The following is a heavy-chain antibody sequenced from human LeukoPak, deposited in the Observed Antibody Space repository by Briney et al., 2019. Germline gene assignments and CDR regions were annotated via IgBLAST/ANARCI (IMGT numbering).Heavy chain of an antibody. Sequence: GSLRLSCAASGFTFSSYGMHWVRQAPGKGLEWVAVISYDGSNKYYADSVKGRFTISRDNSKNTLYLQMNSLRAEDTAVYYCAKLYRRYLDWLLWSFDYWGQGTLVTVSS. J-gene: IGHJ4*02. D-gene: IGHD3-9*01. CDR2: ISYDGSNK. CDR1: GFTFSSYG. CDR3: AKLYRRYLDWLLWSFDY. V-gene: IGHV3-30*18.